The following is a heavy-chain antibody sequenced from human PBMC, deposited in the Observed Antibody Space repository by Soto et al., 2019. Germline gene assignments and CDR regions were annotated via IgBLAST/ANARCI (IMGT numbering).Heavy chain of an antibody. CDR2: IRSKAYGGTT. CDR3: TIVTTGEGSPDSLDI. J-gene: IGHJ3*02. Sequence: GGSLRLSCTASGFTFGDYAMSWFRQAPGKGLEWVGFIRSKAYGGTTEYAASVKGRFTISRDDSKSIAYLQMNSLKTEDTAVYFCTIVTTGEGSPDSLDIWGQGTMVTVSS. V-gene: IGHV3-49*03. D-gene: IGHD7-27*01. CDR1: GFTFGDYA.